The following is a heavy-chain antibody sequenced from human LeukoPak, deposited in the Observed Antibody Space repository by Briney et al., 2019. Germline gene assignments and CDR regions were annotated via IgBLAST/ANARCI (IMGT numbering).Heavy chain of an antibody. V-gene: IGHV3-21*01. D-gene: IGHD3-10*01. J-gene: IGHJ4*02. CDR3: AKVTYYYGSGSSNPFDY. Sequence: GGSLRLSCAASGFTFSSYSMNWVRQAPGKGLEWVSSISSSSSYIYYADSVKGRFTISRDNSKNTLYLQMNSLRAEDTAVYYCAKVTYYYGSGSSNPFDYWGQGTLVTVSS. CDR1: GFTFSSYS. CDR2: ISSSSSYI.